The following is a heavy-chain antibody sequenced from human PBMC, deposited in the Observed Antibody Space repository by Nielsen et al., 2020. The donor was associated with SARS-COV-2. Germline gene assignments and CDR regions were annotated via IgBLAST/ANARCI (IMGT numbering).Heavy chain of an antibody. Sequence: GESLKISCQGSGYNFATYWNAWVRQMPGKGLEWMWVVYPVDSDTRYSPSFQGQVIISFDKSITTAYLQWNSLQDSDSAMYYCARLQSSTGGGMDVWGQGTAVNVSS. CDR2: VYPVDSDT. D-gene: IGHD6-13*01. V-gene: IGHV5-51*01. J-gene: IGHJ6*02. CDR3: ARLQSSTGGGMDV. CDR1: GYNFATYW.